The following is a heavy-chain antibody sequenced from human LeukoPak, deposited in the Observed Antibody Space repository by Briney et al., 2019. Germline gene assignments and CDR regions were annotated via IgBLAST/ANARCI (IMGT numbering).Heavy chain of an antibody. CDR1: GYTFTSYG. Sequence: GASVKVSCKASGYTFTSYGISWVRQAPGQGLEWMGWISAYNGNTNYAQKLQGRVTMTTDTSTSTAYVELRSLRSDDTAVYYCAVNLMDIVVVPAALDAFDIWGQGTMVTVSS. CDR2: ISAYNGNT. V-gene: IGHV1-18*01. CDR3: AVNLMDIVVVPAALDAFDI. J-gene: IGHJ3*02. D-gene: IGHD2-2*03.